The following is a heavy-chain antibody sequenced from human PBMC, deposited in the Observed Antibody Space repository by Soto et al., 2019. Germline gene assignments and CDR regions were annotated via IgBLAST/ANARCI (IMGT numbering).Heavy chain of an antibody. Sequence: QVQLVESGGGVVQPGRSLRLSCAASGFIFSTYGMHWVRQAPGKGLEWVAVISYDGSNQYYEDSVKGRFTISRDNSKNTLYLQMSSLRVEDTAVYYCAKSWSGSHGAFDMWGQGTMVTGSA. CDR1: GFIFSTYG. CDR3: AKSWSGSHGAFDM. V-gene: IGHV3-30*18. CDR2: ISYDGSNQ. D-gene: IGHD2-8*02. J-gene: IGHJ3*02.